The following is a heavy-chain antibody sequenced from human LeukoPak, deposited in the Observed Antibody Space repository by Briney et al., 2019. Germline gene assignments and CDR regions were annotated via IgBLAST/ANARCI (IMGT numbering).Heavy chain of an antibody. CDR1: GGSFSGYY. Sequence: SETLSLTCAVYGGSFSGYYWSWIRQPPGKGLGWIGEITPTGGAKYSPPLKSRVTISVDTSKNQFSLRLRSVTAADTAMYYCARIAFGGHIVAQDYWGQGTLVSVSS. CDR2: ITPTGGA. J-gene: IGHJ4*02. V-gene: IGHV4-34*01. CDR3: ARIAFGGHIVAQDY. D-gene: IGHD3-16*02.